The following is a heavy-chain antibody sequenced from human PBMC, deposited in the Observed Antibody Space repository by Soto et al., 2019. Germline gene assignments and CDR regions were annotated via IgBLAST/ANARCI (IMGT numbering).Heavy chain of an antibody. CDR3: ARIPSYCGGDCYSYYFDY. Sequence: GESLKISCAASGFTFSSYSMNWVRQAPGKGLEWVSYISSSSSTIYYADSVKGRFTISRDNAKNSLYLQMNSLRAEDTAVYYCARIPSYCGGDCYSYYFDYWGQGTLVTVSS. D-gene: IGHD2-21*02. CDR1: GFTFSSYS. V-gene: IGHV3-48*04. J-gene: IGHJ4*02. CDR2: ISSSSSTI.